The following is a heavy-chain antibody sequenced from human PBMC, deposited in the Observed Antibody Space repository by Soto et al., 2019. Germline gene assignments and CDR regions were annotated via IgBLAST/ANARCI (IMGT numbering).Heavy chain of an antibody. D-gene: IGHD3-22*01. Sequence: QVQLVQSGAEVKEPGASVKVSCRASGYTFSNYDMNWVRQATGQGPEWIGWMNPNTGDTGYAQKFPGRVTMTRDISTNTAYMELSSLRYEDTAVYYCAKVSRRGASIDYDYWGQGTVVTVSS. V-gene: IGHV1-8*01. J-gene: IGHJ4*02. CDR2: MNPNTGDT. CDR1: GYTFSNYD. CDR3: AKVSRRGASIDYDY.